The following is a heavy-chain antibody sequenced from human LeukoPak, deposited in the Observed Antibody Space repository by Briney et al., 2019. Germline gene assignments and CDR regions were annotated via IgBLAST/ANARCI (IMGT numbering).Heavy chain of an antibody. Sequence: GGSLRLSCAVSGFTFSTSAMNWVRQAPGKGLEWVSAISASGSSTYYADSVKGRFTISRDNSKNTLYLQMNSLRAEDTAVYYCAKALRGYFDNWGQGILVTVSS. CDR3: AKALRGYFDN. CDR1: GFTFSTSA. J-gene: IGHJ4*02. CDR2: ISASGSST. D-gene: IGHD3-16*01. V-gene: IGHV3-23*01.